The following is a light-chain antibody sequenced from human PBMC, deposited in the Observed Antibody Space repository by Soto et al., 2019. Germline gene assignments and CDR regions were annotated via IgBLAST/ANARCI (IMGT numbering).Light chain of an antibody. J-gene: IGLJ2*01. Sequence: QSALTQPASVSGSPGQSITISCTGTSSDVGGYNSVSWYQQHPGKAPKLMIYEGSKRPSGVSNRFSGSKSGNTASLTISGLQAEDEADYYCSSYRGDRTQVFGGGTKVTVL. CDR2: EGS. V-gene: IGLV2-14*01. CDR1: SSDVGGYNS. CDR3: SSYRGDRTQV.